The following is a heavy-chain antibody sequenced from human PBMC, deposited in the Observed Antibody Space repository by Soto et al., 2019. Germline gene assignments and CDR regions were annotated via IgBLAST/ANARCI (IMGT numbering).Heavy chain of an antibody. CDR3: AHSRGEQWLVESYFDY. CDR1: GFSLSTSGVG. J-gene: IGHJ4*02. CDR2: IYWDDDK. D-gene: IGHD6-19*01. Sequence: KESGPTLVKPTQTLTLTCTFSGFSLSTSGVGVGWIRQPPGKALEWLALIYWDDDKRYSPSLKSRLTITKDTSKNQVVLTMTNMDPVDTATYYCAHSRGEQWLVESYFDYWGQGTLVTVSS. V-gene: IGHV2-5*02.